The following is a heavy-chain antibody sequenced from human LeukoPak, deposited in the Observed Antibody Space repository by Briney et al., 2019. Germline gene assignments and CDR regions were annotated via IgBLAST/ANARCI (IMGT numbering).Heavy chain of an antibody. CDR2: INHSGST. Sequence: SETLSLTCAVYGGSFSGYYWSWLRQPPGKGLEWIGEINHSGSTNYNPSLKSRVTISVDTSKNQFSLKLSSVTAADTAVYYCARNVLRYGGCDYWGQGTLVTVSS. CDR3: ARNVLRYGGCDY. J-gene: IGHJ4*02. V-gene: IGHV4-34*01. CDR1: GGSFSGYY. D-gene: IGHD2-15*01.